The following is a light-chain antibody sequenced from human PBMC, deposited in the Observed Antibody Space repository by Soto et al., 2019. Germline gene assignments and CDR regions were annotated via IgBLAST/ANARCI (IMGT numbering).Light chain of an antibody. V-gene: IGKV3-15*01. Sequence: EIVLTQSPATLSSSPGETAILSSRASRSIDKYLAWYQQKAGQAPRLLISGASTGATGIPPRFRGSGSGTEFTLTVDTLQSEDIAIYYCQQYYHWPVTFGGGTKVDIK. J-gene: IGKJ4*01. CDR2: GAS. CDR3: QQYYHWPVT. CDR1: RSIDKY.